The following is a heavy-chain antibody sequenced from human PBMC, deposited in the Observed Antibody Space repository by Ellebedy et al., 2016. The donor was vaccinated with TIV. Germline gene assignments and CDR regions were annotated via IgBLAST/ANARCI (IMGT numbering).Heavy chain of an antibody. Sequence: AASVKVSCKASGGTFSSYAISWVRQAPGQGLEWMGIINPSGGSTSYAQKFQGRVTMTRDTSTSTVYMELSSLRSEDTAVYYCAREADYDSSGSLFDYWGQGTLVTVSS. CDR2: INPSGGST. CDR1: GGTFSSYA. CDR3: AREADYDSSGSLFDY. V-gene: IGHV1-46*01. J-gene: IGHJ4*02. D-gene: IGHD3-22*01.